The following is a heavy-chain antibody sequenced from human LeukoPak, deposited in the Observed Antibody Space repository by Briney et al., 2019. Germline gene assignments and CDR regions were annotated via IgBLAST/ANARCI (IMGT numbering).Heavy chain of an antibody. CDR2: ISSSSTTI. V-gene: IGHV3-48*01. CDR3: ARAGMVRGVIKKTTYYFDY. D-gene: IGHD3-10*01. CDR1: GFTFINYS. J-gene: IGHJ4*02. Sequence: PRGFLRLSCAASGFTFINYSMNWVRQAPGKGLEWVSYISSSSTTIYYTDSVKGRFTISRDNTKNSLYLQMNSLRAGDTAVYYCARAGMVRGVIKKTTYYFDYWGQGTLVTVSS.